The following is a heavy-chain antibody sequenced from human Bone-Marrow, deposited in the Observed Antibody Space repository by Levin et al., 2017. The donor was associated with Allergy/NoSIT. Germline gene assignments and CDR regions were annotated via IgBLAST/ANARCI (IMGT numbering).Heavy chain of an antibody. CDR2: VNPDSGGT. V-gene: IGHV1-2*02. J-gene: IGHJ4*02. Sequence: ASVKVSCKASGYTFTGYYLHWVRQAPGQGLEWMGWVNPDSGGTNCAQRFQGRLTLTRDTSITTVYMELSGLRSDDTAVYYCARDSNWNDWGQGTQVTVSS. CDR1: GYTFTGYY. CDR3: ARDSNWND. D-gene: IGHD1-1*01.